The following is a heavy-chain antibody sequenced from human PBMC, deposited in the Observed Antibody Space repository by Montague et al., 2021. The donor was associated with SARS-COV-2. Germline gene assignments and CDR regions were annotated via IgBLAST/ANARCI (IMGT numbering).Heavy chain of an antibody. CDR3: ARIRDFGTTFDY. J-gene: IGHJ4*02. V-gene: IGHV2-70*17. Sequence: PALVKPTQTLTLTCTFSGFSLSTSGMCVSWIRQPPGKALEWLAHIDWDDDKFYSASLKTRLTISKDTSKNQVVLTMTNMDPVDTATYYCARIRDFGTTFDYWGQGTMVTVSS. CDR1: GFSLSTSGMC. D-gene: IGHD1-7*01. CDR2: IDWDDDK.